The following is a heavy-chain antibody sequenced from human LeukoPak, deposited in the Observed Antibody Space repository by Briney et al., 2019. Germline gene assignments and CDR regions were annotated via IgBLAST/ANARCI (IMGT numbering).Heavy chain of an antibody. CDR2: ISYDGSNK. D-gene: IGHD3-10*01. Sequence: PGGSLRLSCAASGFTFSSYSMNWVRQAPGKGLEWVAVISYDGSNKYYADSVKGRFTISRDNSKNTLYLQMNSLRAEDTAVYYCARDHRGVRDYFDYWGQGTLVTVSS. V-gene: IGHV3-30*03. CDR1: GFTFSSYS. CDR3: ARDHRGVRDYFDY. J-gene: IGHJ4*02.